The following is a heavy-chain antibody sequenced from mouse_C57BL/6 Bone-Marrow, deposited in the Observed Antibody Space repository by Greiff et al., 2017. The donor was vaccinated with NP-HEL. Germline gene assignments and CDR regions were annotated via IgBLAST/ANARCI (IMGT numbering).Heavy chain of an antibody. CDR1: GYTFTSYG. D-gene: IGHD2-3*01. V-gene: IGHV1-81*01. CDR3: VAKGWLLDD. CDR2: IYPRSGNT. Sequence: QVQLQQSGAELARPGASVKLSCKASGYTFTSYGISWVKQRTGQGLEWIGEIYPRSGNTYYNEKFKGKATLTADKSSSTAYMELRSLTSEDSAVYFCVAKGWLLDDWGQGTTLTVSS. J-gene: IGHJ2*01.